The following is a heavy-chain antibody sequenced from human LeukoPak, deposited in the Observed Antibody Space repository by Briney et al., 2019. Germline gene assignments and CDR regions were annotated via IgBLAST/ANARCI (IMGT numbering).Heavy chain of an antibody. CDR3: AKGLGYCSGGSCTTDY. Sequence: SETLSLTCAVSGGSISSSNWWSWVRQPPGKGLEWIGEIYHSGSTNYNPSLKSRVTISVDKSKNQFSLKLSSVTAADTAVYYCAKGLGYCSGGSCTTDYWGQGTLVTVSS. D-gene: IGHD2-15*01. CDR2: IYHSGST. J-gene: IGHJ4*02. CDR1: GGSISSSNW. V-gene: IGHV4-4*02.